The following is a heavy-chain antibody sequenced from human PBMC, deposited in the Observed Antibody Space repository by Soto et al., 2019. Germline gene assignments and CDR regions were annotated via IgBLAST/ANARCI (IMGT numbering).Heavy chain of an antibody. D-gene: IGHD2-15*01. CDR1: GGSISSGGYS. Sequence: SETLSLTCAVSGGSISSGGYSWSWIRQPPGKGLEWIGYIYHSGSTYYNPSLKSRVTISVDRSKNQFSLKLSSVTAADTAVYYCARSGYCSGGSCYDYHYFDYWGQGTLVTVSS. V-gene: IGHV4-30-2*01. J-gene: IGHJ4*02. CDR2: IYHSGST. CDR3: ARSGYCSGGSCYDYHYFDY.